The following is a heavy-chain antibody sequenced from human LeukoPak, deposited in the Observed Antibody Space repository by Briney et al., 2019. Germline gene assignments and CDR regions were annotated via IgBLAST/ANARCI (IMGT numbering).Heavy chain of an antibody. CDR2: IDTSGST. CDR3: ARDREYYYGSGSYSYYMDV. V-gene: IGHV4-4*07. D-gene: IGHD3-10*01. J-gene: IGHJ6*03. CDR1: GGSISSYY. Sequence: SETLSLTCTVSGGSISSYYWSWIRQSAGKGLEWIGRIDTSGSTNYNPSLKSRVTMSVDTSKNQFSLKLSSVTAADTAVYYCARDREYYYGSGSYSYYMDVWGKGTTVTISS.